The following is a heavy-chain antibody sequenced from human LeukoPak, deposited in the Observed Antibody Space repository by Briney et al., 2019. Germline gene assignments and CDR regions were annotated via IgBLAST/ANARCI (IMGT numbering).Heavy chain of an antibody. J-gene: IGHJ4*02. CDR3: ARGGYYYDSTSYYSLDY. D-gene: IGHD3-22*01. CDR2: IHTSGST. Sequence: SETLSLTCTVSGVSISSYYWSWIRQPAGKGLEWIGRIHTSGSTNYNPSLKSRVTMSVDTSKNQFSLKLSSVTAADTAVYYCARGGYYYDSTSYYSLDYWGQGTLVTVSS. V-gene: IGHV4-4*07. CDR1: GVSISSYY.